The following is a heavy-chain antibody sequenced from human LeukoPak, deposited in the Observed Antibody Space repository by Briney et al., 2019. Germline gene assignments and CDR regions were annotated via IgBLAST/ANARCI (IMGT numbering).Heavy chain of an antibody. D-gene: IGHD2-15*01. CDR1: GASVSAYY. J-gene: IGHJ6*02. CDR3: AREQVAASDYYYYGMDV. CDR2: IHYSGST. V-gene: IGHV4-59*02. Sequence: SETLSLTCTVSGASVSAYYWTRIRQPPGKRLEWLGYIHYSGSTNYNPSLNSRVTMSLDASKNQFSLKLSSVSAADTAVYYCAREQVAASDYYYYGMDVWGQGTTVTVSS.